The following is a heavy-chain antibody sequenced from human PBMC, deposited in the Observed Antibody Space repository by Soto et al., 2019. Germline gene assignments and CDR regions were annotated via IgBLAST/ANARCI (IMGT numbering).Heavy chain of an antibody. CDR1: GGSVTIHKYY. CDR2: MYYGGTT. CDR3: VRYGSLQLSRLDY. Sequence: PSETLSLTCTVSGGSVTIHKYYWAWVRQSPGKGLEWIASMYYGGTTYYNPSLKSRVSIFVDTSTNQFSLNLTSVTAADSARYYSVRYGSLQLSRLDYWGQGTLVTVSS. D-gene: IGHD1-26*01. J-gene: IGHJ4*02. V-gene: IGHV4-39*01.